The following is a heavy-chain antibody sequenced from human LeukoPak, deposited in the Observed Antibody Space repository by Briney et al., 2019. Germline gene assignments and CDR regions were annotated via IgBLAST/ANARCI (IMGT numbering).Heavy chain of an antibody. J-gene: IGHJ6*04. CDR2: INHSGST. V-gene: IGHV4-34*01. CDR3: ARYCNSTSCYYGMDV. Sequence: SETLSLTCAVYGGSFSGYYWSWIRQPPGKGLEWIGEINHSGSTNYNPSLKSRGTISVDTSKNQFSLKLSSVTAADTAVYYCARYCNSTSCYYGMDVWGKGTTVTVSS. D-gene: IGHD2/OR15-2a*01. CDR1: GGSFSGYY.